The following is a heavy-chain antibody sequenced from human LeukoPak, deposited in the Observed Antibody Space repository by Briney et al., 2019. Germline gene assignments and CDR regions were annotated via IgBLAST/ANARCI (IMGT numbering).Heavy chain of an antibody. V-gene: IGHV4-39*01. CDR1: GGSISSSSYY. Sequence: PSETLSLTCTVSGGSISSSSYYWGWIRQPPGKGLEWIGSIYYSGSTYYYPSLKSRVTISVDTSKNQFSLKLSSVTAADTAVYYCARVATRPFDYWGQGTLVTVSS. J-gene: IGHJ4*02. D-gene: IGHD5-12*01. CDR2: IYYSGST. CDR3: ARVATRPFDY.